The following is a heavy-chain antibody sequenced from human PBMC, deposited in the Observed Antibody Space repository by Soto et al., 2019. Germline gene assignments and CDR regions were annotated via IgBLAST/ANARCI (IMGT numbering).Heavy chain of an antibody. Sequence: SGGSLRLSCAASGFTFSSYAMSWVRQAPGKGLEWVSAISGSGGSTYYADSVKGRFTISRDNSKNTLYLQMNSLRAEDTAVYYCAKSTVAGDDYYFDYWGQGTLVTVSS. CDR2: ISGSGGST. CDR1: GFTFSSYA. V-gene: IGHV3-23*01. J-gene: IGHJ4*02. CDR3: AKSTVAGDDYYFDY. D-gene: IGHD6-19*01.